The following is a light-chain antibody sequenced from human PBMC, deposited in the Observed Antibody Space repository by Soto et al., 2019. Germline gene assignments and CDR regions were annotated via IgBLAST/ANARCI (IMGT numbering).Light chain of an antibody. J-gene: IGKJ4*01. V-gene: IGKV1-5*03. CDR2: QAS. CDR3: QQYNTYSALT. CDR1: QTISTW. Sequence: DIQMTQSPSTLSASVGDRVTITCRASQTISTWLAWYQQKPGKAPKLLIYQASYLQSGVPSRFSGSGSGTEFTLTISSLQPDDFATYYCQQYNTYSALTFGGGTKVEIK.